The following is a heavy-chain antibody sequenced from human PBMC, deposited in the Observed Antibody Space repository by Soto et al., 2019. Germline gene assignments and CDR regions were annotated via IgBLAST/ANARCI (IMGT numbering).Heavy chain of an antibody. J-gene: IGHJ4*02. CDR3: ARALYYYDKSGLSF. D-gene: IGHD3-22*01. CDR2: INIYGGGT. V-gene: IGHV1-18*01. Sequence: QVHLEQSGPEVKKPGASVKVSCKASGYTFTSYGISWVRLAPGQGLEWMGWINIYGGGTNYAQKYQDRVNTTRDTSTKTVYLEMRSLTSDDTAIYYCARALYYYDKSGLSFWGQGTLVTVSS. CDR1: GYTFTSYG.